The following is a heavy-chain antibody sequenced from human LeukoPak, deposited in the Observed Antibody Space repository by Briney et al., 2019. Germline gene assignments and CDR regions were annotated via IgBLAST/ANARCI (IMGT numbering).Heavy chain of an antibody. CDR2: IKLDGSEK. V-gene: IGHV3-7*03. Sequence: GGSLRLSCVASGFTFGKYWMSWVRQAPGKGLEWVANIKLDGSEKNYVDSVKGRFTISRDNTKNSLYLQMNSLRAEDTAVYCCAKVGGPTGYCTYWGQGTLVTVSS. J-gene: IGHJ4*02. CDR1: GFTFGKYW. CDR3: AKVGGPTGYCTY. D-gene: IGHD3/OR15-3a*01.